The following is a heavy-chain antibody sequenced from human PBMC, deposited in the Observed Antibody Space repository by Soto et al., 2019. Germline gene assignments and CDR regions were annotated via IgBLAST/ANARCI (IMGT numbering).Heavy chain of an antibody. CDR1: GFIFSSYA. Sequence: EVQLLESGGGLEQPGGSLRLSCAASGFIFSSYAMNWVRQTPGKGLEWVSGISGSGVSTYYADSVKGRFSISRDNSKNTLYRQMNRLRAEDTAIFYCVKVRGGFYTYYFDYWGQGTLVTVSS. CDR2: ISGSGVST. D-gene: IGHD3-10*01. J-gene: IGHJ4*02. V-gene: IGHV3-23*01. CDR3: VKVRGGFYTYYFDY.